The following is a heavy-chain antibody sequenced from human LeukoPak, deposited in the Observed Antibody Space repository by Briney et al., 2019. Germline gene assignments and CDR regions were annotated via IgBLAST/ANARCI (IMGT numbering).Heavy chain of an antibody. CDR2: IGPTVTDR. Sequence: GGSLRLSCAASGFTFSSCGFIWVRQAPGKGLEWVSSIGPTVTDRYYADSVRGRFTISRDNAKNSMYLQMDSLRDEDTAVYYCATETIGRHYDYWGQGTLLTVSS. CDR1: GFTFSSCG. J-gene: IGHJ4*02. D-gene: IGHD1-14*01. CDR3: ATETIGRHYDY. V-gene: IGHV3-21*01.